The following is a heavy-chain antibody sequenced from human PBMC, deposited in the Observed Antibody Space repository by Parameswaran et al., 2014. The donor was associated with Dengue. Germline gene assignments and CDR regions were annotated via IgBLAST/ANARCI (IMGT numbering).Heavy chain of an antibody. CDR3: ARGVYGSGSPYYFDY. CDR2: ISSSSSYI. V-gene: IGHV3-21*01. J-gene: IGHJ4*02. Sequence: WIRQPPGKGLEWVSSISSSSSYIYYADSVKGRFTISGDNAKNSLYLQMNSLRAEDTAVYYCARGVYGSGSPYYFDYWGQGTLVTVSS. D-gene: IGHD3-10*01.